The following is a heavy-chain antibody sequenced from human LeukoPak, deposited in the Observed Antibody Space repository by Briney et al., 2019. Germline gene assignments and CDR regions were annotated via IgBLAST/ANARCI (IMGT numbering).Heavy chain of an antibody. CDR3: AKGGATVIDY. D-gene: IGHD4-17*01. CDR2: INSDGSST. Sequence: GGSLRLSCAASGFTFSNYWMHWVRQAPGKWLVWVSRINSDGSSTTSADSVKGRFTISRDNAKNTLYLKMNSLRAEDTAVYYCAKGGATVIDYWGQGTLVTVSS. V-gene: IGHV3-74*01. CDR1: GFTFSNYW. J-gene: IGHJ4*02.